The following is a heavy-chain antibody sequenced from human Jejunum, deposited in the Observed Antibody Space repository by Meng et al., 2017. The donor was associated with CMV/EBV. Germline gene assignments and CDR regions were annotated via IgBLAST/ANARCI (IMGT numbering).Heavy chain of an antibody. CDR2: IIPMVGRP. V-gene: IGHV1-69*02. D-gene: IGHD5-18*01. CDR3: AVLVDTAMVTRDY. Sequence: ASGGTFSRTIISWVRQAPGQGLEWMGRIIPMVGRPTYAQKFQGRVTISADKFTSTAYMEVTSLRSEDTAVYFCAVLVDTAMVTRDYWGQGTLVTVSS. J-gene: IGHJ4*02. CDR1: GGTFSRTI.